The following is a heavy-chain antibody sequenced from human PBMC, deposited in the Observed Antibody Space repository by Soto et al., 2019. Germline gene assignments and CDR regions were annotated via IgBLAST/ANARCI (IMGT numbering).Heavy chain of an antibody. CDR1: GFTFSRYG. CDR3: ARESEDLTSNFDY. V-gene: IGHV3-33*01. J-gene: IGHJ4*02. Sequence: PGGSLRLSCAASGFTFSRYGMHWVRQAPGKGLEWVALIWNDGIRKVYVDSVKGRFTISRDNSKNTLDLQMNSLRAEDTAVYYCARESEDLTSNFDYWGQGTLVTVSS. CDR2: IWNDGIRK.